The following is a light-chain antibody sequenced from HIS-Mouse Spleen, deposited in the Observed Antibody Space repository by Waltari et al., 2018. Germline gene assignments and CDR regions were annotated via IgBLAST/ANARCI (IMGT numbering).Light chain of an antibody. CDR1: QGISSY. CDR3: QQLNSYPPT. J-gene: IGKJ1*01. V-gene: IGKV1-9*01. Sequence: DIQLTQSPSFLSASVGDRVTITCRASQGISSYLAWYQQKPVKAPKLVIYAAATLQSGVPSRFSGSGSGTEFTLTISSLQPEDFATYYCQQLNSYPPTFGQGTKVEIK. CDR2: AAA.